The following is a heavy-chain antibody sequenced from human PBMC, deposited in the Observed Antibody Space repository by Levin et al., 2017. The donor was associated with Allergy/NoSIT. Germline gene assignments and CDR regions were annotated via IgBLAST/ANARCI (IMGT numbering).Heavy chain of an antibody. D-gene: IGHD3-10*01. CDR2: FDPEDGET. Sequence: EASVKVSCKVSGYTLTELSMHWVRQAPGKGLEWMGGFDPEDGETIYAQKFQGRVTMTEDTSTDTAYMQLSSLRSEDTAVYYCATDRRYYGSGSYKDWGQGTLVTVSS. J-gene: IGHJ4*02. CDR1: GYTLTELS. V-gene: IGHV1-24*01. CDR3: ATDRRYYGSGSYKD.